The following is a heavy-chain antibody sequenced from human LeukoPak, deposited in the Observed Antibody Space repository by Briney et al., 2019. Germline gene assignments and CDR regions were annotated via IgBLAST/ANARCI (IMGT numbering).Heavy chain of an antibody. CDR2: IYYSGST. V-gene: IGHV4-39*01. CDR3: AMAGSSGYYYGMDV. Sequence: SETLSLTCTVSGGSISSSSYYWGWIRQPQGKGLEWIGSIYYSGSTYYNPSLKSRVTISVDTSKNQFSLKLSSVTAADTAVDYCAMAGSSGYYYGMDVWGQGTTVTVSS. J-gene: IGHJ6*02. D-gene: IGHD6-19*01. CDR1: GGSISSSSYY.